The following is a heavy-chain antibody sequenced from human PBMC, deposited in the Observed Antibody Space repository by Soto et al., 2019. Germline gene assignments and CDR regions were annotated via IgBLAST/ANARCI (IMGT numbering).Heavy chain of an antibody. D-gene: IGHD1-1*01. CDR3: ASSHWNLHAHAYYYGMDV. V-gene: IGHV1-18*01. CDR1: GYTFTSYG. J-gene: IGHJ6*02. Sequence: ASVKVSCKASGYTFTSYGISWVRQAPGQGLEWMGWISAYNGNTNYAQKLQGRVTMTTDTSTSTAYMELRSLRSDDTAVYYCASSHWNLHAHAYYYGMDVWGQGTTVTVSS. CDR2: ISAYNGNT.